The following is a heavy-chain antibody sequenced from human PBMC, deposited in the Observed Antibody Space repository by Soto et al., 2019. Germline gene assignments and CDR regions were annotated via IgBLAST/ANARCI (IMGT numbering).Heavy chain of an antibody. J-gene: IGHJ6*02. CDR2: IYYRGST. V-gene: IGHV4-31*03. D-gene: IGHD3-10*01. CDR1: GGSISSGGYY. CDR3: ARAFMVRGVIGTGMDV. Sequence: SETLSLTCTVSGGSISSGGYYWSWIRQHPGKGLEWIGYIYYRGSTYYNPSLKSRVTISVDTSKNQFSLKLSSVTAADTAVYYRARAFMVRGVIGTGMDVWGQGTTATVSS.